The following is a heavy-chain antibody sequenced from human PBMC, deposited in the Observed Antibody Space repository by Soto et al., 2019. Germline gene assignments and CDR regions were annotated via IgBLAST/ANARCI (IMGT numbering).Heavy chain of an antibody. CDR1: GDSIRSSY. D-gene: IGHD6-13*01. Sequence: SETLSLACTVSGDSIRSSYWSWVRQPPGRGLEWIGYVYHTGTTNSNPSLKSRVTIPADTSKNLFSLKLISVTPADTAVYFCARDMSGGSSWYEFDSWGPGTLVTVSS. J-gene: IGHJ4*02. CDR3: ARDMSGGSSWYEFDS. CDR2: VYHTGTT. V-gene: IGHV4-59*01.